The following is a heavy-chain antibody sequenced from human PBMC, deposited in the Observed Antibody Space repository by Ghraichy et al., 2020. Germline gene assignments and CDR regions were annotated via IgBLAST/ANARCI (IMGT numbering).Heavy chain of an antibody. Sequence: SETLSLTCAVYGGSFSGYYWSWIRQPPGKGLEWIGEINHSGSTNYNPSLKSRVTISVDTSKNQFSLKLSSVTAADTAVYYCARGHPVVVVPAAIRVWFDPWGQGTLVTVSS. CDR1: GGSFSGYY. V-gene: IGHV4-34*01. CDR2: INHSGST. J-gene: IGHJ5*02. CDR3: ARGHPVVVVPAAIRVWFDP. D-gene: IGHD2-2*02.